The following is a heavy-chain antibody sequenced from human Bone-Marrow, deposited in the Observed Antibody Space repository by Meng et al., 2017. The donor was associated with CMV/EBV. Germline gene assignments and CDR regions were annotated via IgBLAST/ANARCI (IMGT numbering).Heavy chain of an antibody. CDR3: AKDCVDGYSSNSYYFDY. CDR1: GFTFSSYG. V-gene: IGHV3-30*02. J-gene: IGHJ4*02. Sequence: GGSLRLSCAASGFTFSSYGTHWVRQAPGKGLEWVAFIRYDGSNKYYADSVKGRFTISRDNSKNTLYLQMNSLRAEDTAVYYCAKDCVDGYSSNSYYFDYWGQGTLVTVSS. D-gene: IGHD6-19*01. CDR2: IRYDGSNK.